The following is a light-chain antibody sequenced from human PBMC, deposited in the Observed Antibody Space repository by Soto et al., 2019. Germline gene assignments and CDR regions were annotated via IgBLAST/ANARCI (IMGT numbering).Light chain of an antibody. V-gene: IGKV1-39*01. J-gene: IGKJ3*01. CDR2: AAS. CDR3: PQSYSTPYT. CDR1: QSISSN. Sequence: DIQMTQSPSSLSASVGDRVTITCRASQSISSNLNWYQQKPGKAPKRLVHAASSLQSGVPSRFSGSGSGRDFTLTISSLQPEDFATYYCPQSYSTPYTFGPGTKVDIK.